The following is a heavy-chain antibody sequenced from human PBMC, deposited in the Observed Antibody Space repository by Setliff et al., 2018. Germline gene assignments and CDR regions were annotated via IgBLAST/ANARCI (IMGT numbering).Heavy chain of an antibody. CDR3: ARERGDIVSTTSYYYYMDV. D-gene: IGHD5-12*01. V-gene: IGHV1-8*02. Sequence: ASVKVSCKASGYSFPSYGISWVRQAPGQGLEWMGWLNPNISATFYAPKFQGRVTMTRDTSTSTFYMELSRLRSEDTAVYYCARERGDIVSTTSYYYYMDVWGKGTTVTVSS. CDR2: LNPNISAT. CDR1: GYSFPSYG. J-gene: IGHJ6*03.